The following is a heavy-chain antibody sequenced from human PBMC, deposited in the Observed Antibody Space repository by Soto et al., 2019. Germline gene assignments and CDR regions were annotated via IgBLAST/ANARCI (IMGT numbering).Heavy chain of an antibody. V-gene: IGHV3-23*01. Sequence: GGSLRLSCAPSGFTLSSYAMSWVRQAPGKGLEWVSSISGSGGSTYYADSVKGRFTISRDNSKNTLLLQMNSLRAEDTAIYYCAKYAGSSRYFDYWCQGTPVTV. J-gene: IGHJ4*02. D-gene: IGHD1-26*01. CDR2: ISGSGGST. CDR3: AKYAGSSRYFDY. CDR1: GFTLSSYA.